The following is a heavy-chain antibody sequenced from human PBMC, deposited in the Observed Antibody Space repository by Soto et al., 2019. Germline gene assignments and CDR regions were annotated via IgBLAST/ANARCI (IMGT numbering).Heavy chain of an antibody. Sequence: GGSLRLSCAASGFTFSSYTMHWVRQAPGKGLEWVAVISYDGSNKYYADSVKGRFTISRDNSKNTLYLQMNSLRGEDRAVFYGAGGLDSSAWYYRVYWGQGTLVTVSS. V-gene: IGHV3-30-3*01. J-gene: IGHJ4*02. CDR3: AGGLDSSAWYYRVY. CDR2: ISYDGSNK. CDR1: GFTFSSYT. D-gene: IGHD6-19*01.